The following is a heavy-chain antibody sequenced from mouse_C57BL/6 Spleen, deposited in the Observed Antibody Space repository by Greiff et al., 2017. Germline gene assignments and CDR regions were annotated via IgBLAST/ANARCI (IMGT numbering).Heavy chain of an antibody. V-gene: IGHV5-6*01. CDR1: GFTFSSYG. CDR2: ISSGGSYT. D-gene: IGHD2-5*01. CDR3: ARHAYYSNYGGDYFDY. Sequence: EVHLVESGGDLVKPGGSLQLSCAASGFTFSSYGMSWVRQTPDKRLEWVATISSGGSYTYDPDSVKGRFTISRDNAKNPLYLQMSSLKSEDTAMYYCARHAYYSNYGGDYFDYWGQGTTLTVSS. J-gene: IGHJ2*01.